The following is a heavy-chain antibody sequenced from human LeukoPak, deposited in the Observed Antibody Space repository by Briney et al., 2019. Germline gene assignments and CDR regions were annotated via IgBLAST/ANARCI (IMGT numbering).Heavy chain of an antibody. J-gene: IGHJ4*02. D-gene: IGHD1-14*01. Sequence: GGSLRLSCAASGFTFSSYSMNWVRQAPGKGLEWVSSISSSSSYIYYADSVKGRFTISRDNARNSLYLQMDSLRAEDTVVYYCATDLSTGYWGQGTLVTVSS. V-gene: IGHV3-21*01. CDR1: GFTFSSYS. CDR2: ISSSSSYI. CDR3: ATDLSTGY.